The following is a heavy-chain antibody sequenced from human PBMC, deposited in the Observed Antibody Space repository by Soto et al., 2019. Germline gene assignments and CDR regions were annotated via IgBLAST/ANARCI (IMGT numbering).Heavy chain of an antibody. CDR2: ISAYNGNT. Sequence: RASVKVSCKASGYTFTSYGISWVRQAPGQGLEWMGWISAYNGNTNYAQKLQGRVTMTTDTSTSTAYMELRSLRSDDTAVYYCASSSGWYFLYYYGMDVWGQGTTVTVSS. CDR1: GYTFTSYG. D-gene: IGHD6-19*01. V-gene: IGHV1-18*04. CDR3: ASSSGWYFLYYYGMDV. J-gene: IGHJ6*02.